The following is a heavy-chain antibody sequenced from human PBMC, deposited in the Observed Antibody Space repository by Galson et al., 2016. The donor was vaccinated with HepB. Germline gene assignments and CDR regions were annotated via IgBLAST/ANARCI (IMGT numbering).Heavy chain of an antibody. V-gene: IGHV4-31*03. Sequence: TLSLTCSVSGVSIRNSGRYWAWVRQHPGQGLEWIGYISHSGSAYYNLSLRSRLTLSVDTSKNEFSLKLSSVTAADTAMYYCATSWYYDSWSGHSHEGWFDPWGQGILVTVSS. J-gene: IGHJ5*02. D-gene: IGHD3-3*01. CDR2: ISHSGSA. CDR1: GVSIRNSGRY. CDR3: ATSWYYDSWSGHSHEGWFDP.